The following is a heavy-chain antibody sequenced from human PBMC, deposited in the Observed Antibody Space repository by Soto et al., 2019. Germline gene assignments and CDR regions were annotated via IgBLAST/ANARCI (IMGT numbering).Heavy chain of an antibody. D-gene: IGHD3-22*01. Sequence: PGGSLRLSCAASGFTFSSYAMSWVRQAPGTGLEWVSAISGSGGRTYYADSVKGRFTISRDNSKNTLYLQMNSLRAEDTAVYYCAKAPYYYDSSGYYYFRLPFDYWGQGTLVTVSS. J-gene: IGHJ4*02. CDR1: GFTFSSYA. V-gene: IGHV3-23*01. CDR2: ISGSGGRT. CDR3: AKAPYYYDSSGYYYFRLPFDY.